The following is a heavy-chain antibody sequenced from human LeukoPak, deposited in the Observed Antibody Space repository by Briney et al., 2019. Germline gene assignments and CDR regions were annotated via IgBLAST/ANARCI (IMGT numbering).Heavy chain of an antibody. J-gene: IGHJ4*02. Sequence: GGSLRLSCAAFGFTFSSHSMNWVRQAPGKGLEWVSSISSSSSYIYYADSVKGRFTISRDNAKNTLYLQMNSLRAEDTAVYYCAREAGDDFWSGYYTYYFDYWGQGTLVTVSS. CDR1: GFTFSSHS. V-gene: IGHV3-21*01. CDR2: ISSSSSYI. D-gene: IGHD3-3*01. CDR3: AREAGDDFWSGYYTYYFDY.